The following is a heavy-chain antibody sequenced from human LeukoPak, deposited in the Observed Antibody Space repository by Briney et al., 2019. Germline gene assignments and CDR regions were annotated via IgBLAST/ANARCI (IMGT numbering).Heavy chain of an antibody. CDR3: ARDLTAALTVIRNY. CDR1: GYTFTSYY. J-gene: IGHJ4*02. V-gene: IGHV1-46*01. Sequence: ASVNVSCKTSGYTFTSYYMHWVRQAPGQGLEWMGIINPSSGRTFYAQKFQGRVTMTSDTSTSTVYMELSSLRSEDTAVYYCARDLTAALTVIRNYWGQGTLVTVSS. CDR2: INPSSGRT. D-gene: IGHD3-9*01.